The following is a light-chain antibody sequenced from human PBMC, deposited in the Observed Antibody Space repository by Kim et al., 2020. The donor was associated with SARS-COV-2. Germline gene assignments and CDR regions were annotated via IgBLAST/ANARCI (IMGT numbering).Light chain of an antibody. Sequence: DIQMTQSPSSLSASVGDRVTITCRASHDISNYLNWYQQKPGKAPKLLIYDTSNLETGVPSRFSGSGSGTDFTFTISSLQPEDIATYYCQQYDTPLITFGQGTRLEIK. V-gene: IGKV1-33*01. J-gene: IGKJ5*01. CDR2: DTS. CDR3: QQYDTPLIT. CDR1: HDISNY.